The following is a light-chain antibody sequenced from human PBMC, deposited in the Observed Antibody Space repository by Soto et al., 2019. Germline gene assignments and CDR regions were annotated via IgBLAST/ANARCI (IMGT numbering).Light chain of an antibody. Sequence: DIQMTQSPSTLSPSVGDRVTITCRASRSISDWLAWYQQKPGKAPNLLIYKASRLETGVPSRFSGSGSGTEFTLTISFLQPDDFATYYCQQYNSYSPLTFGGGTKVDIK. V-gene: IGKV1-5*03. CDR1: RSISDW. CDR2: KAS. J-gene: IGKJ4*01. CDR3: QQYNSYSPLT.